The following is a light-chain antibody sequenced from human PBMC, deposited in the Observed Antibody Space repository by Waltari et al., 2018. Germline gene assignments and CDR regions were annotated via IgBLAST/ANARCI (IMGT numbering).Light chain of an antibody. CDR1: TSDVGSYHY. CDR2: DVY. Sequence: QSALTQPASVSGSPGQTITTPCTGTTSDVGSYHYVSWYQRHPGKAPKLIIYDVYIRPSGVSSRFSGSKSGNTASLTISGLQAEDEGDYYCSSYTVDTTLDVIFGGGTKLTVL. CDR3: SSYTVDTTLDVI. V-gene: IGLV2-14*03. J-gene: IGLJ2*01.